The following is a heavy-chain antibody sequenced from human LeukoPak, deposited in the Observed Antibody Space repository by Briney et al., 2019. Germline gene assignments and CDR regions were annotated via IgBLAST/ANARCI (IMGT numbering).Heavy chain of an antibody. V-gene: IGHV4-30-4*01. J-gene: IGHJ3*02. CDR2: IHDSGST. Sequence: ASETLSLTCTVSGASIRSGDYYWSWIRQPPGKGLEWIGYIHDSGSTYYNPSPKSRITISVDTSKNRFSLKLSSVTATDTAVYYCARDCSGGSCYGAFDIWGQGTMVTVSS. D-gene: IGHD2-15*01. CDR3: ARDCSGGSCYGAFDI. CDR1: GASIRSGDYY.